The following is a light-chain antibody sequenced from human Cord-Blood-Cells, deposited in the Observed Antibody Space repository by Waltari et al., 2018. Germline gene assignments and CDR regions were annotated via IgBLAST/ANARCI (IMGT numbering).Light chain of an antibody. CDR1: QSLLHSDGKTY. V-gene: IGKV2D-29*02. J-gene: IGKJ1*01. CDR2: EVS. CDR3: MKSIQHPRT. Sequence: DIVMTQTPLSLSVTPGQPASISCKSSQSLLHSDGKTYLYWYLQKPGQSPQLLIYEVSNRFFGVADSFSGGGSGTDFFLKISRVEADDVVVYYCMKSIQHPRTFGQGTKVEIK.